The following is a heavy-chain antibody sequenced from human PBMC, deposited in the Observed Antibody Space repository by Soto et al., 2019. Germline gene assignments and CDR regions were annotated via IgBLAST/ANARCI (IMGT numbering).Heavy chain of an antibody. V-gene: IGHV1-69*08. CDR1: GGTFSSYT. D-gene: IGHD6-13*01. CDR3: AREGVAAADFDY. Sequence: QVQLVQSGAEVKKPGSSVKVSCKASGGTFSSYTISWVRQAPGQGLEWMGRIIPILGIANYAQKFQGRVTITADKTTSTDYRELSSLRSEDTAVYYCAREGVAAADFDYWGQGTLVTVSS. J-gene: IGHJ4*02. CDR2: IIPILGIA.